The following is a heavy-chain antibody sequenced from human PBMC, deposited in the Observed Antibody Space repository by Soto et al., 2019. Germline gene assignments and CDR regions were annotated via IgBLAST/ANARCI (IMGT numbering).Heavy chain of an antibody. CDR1: GIPVRSNY. V-gene: IGHV3-23*01. CDR3: AKNTYFDQ. J-gene: IGHJ4*02. Sequence: QPSGSLRLSCAASGIPVRSNYMSWVRQAPGKGLDWVSGISGSGGNTYYADSVKGRFTISRDNSKNTLYLLMNSLRGEDTAVYYCAKNTYFDQWGQGTLVTVSS. CDR2: ISGSGGNT.